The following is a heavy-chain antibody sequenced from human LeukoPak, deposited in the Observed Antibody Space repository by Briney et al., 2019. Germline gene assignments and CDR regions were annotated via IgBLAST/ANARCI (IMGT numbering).Heavy chain of an antibody. D-gene: IGHD6-13*01. CDR2: ISYDGSNK. Sequence: GGSLRLSCAASGFTFSSYAMHWVRQAPGKGLEWVAVISYDGSNKYYADSVKGRFTISRDNSKNTLYLQMNSLRAEDTAVYYCARHPSGWYGDYYYYMDVWGKGTTVTVSS. J-gene: IGHJ6*03. V-gene: IGHV3-30*04. CDR3: ARHPSGWYGDYYYYMDV. CDR1: GFTFSSYA.